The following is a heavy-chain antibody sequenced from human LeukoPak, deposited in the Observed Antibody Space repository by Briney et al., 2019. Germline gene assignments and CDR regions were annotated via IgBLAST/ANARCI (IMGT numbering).Heavy chain of an antibody. CDR3: ARANNWNYPYYFDY. D-gene: IGHD1-7*01. J-gene: IGHJ4*02. CDR2: IRSKANTYAT. V-gene: IGHV3-73*01. CDR1: GFTFSDST. Sequence: QAGGSLRLSCAASGFTFSDSTMPWVRQASGKGLEWVGRIRSKANTYATTYAASVKGRFTISRDDSKNTAYLQMNSLKTEDTAVYYCARANNWNYPYYFDYWGQGTLVTVSS.